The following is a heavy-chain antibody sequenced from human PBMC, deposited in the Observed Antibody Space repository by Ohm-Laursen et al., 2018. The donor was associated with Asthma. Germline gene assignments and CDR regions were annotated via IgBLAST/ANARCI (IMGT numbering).Heavy chain of an antibody. CDR1: GFTFSSYA. D-gene: IGHD1-26*01. V-gene: IGHV3-7*01. CDR2: IKQDGSEK. Sequence: SLRLSCAASGFTFSSYAMSWVRQAPGKGLEWVANIKQDGSEKFYVDSVRGRFTISRDNAKNSLYLQMNSLRAEDTALYYCARIGPEWELPGREYSLHHWGEGTLVTVSS. J-gene: IGHJ1*01. CDR3: ARIGPEWELPGREYSLHH.